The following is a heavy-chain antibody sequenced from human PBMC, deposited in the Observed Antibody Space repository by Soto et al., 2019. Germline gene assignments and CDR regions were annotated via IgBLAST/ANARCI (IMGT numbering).Heavy chain of an antibody. Sequence: GGSLRLSCAASGFTFISYAMHGVRQAPGKGLEWVAVISYDGSNKYYADSVKGRFTISRDNSKNTLYLQMNSLRAEDTAVYYCLAEGSYDAFDIWGQGTMVTVSS. V-gene: IGHV3-30-3*01. CDR3: LAEGSYDAFDI. CDR2: ISYDGSNK. D-gene: IGHD1-26*01. CDR1: GFTFISYA. J-gene: IGHJ3*02.